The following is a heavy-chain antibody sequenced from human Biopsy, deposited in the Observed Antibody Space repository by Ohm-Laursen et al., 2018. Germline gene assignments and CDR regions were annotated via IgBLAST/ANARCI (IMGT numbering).Heavy chain of an antibody. V-gene: IGHV1-46*01. CDR2: ISPSVGAT. J-gene: IGHJ6*02. CDR1: GDTFATYH. Sequence: ASVKVSCKASGDTFATYHIHWVRQAPGQGLEWMGGISPSVGATSFSQKFQGRITMTRDTSTGTVYMDLNSLGSEDTAVYYCARAGVGSDGTDSYYYGMDVWGPGTTVTVSS. D-gene: IGHD5-24*01. CDR3: ARAGVGSDGTDSYYYGMDV.